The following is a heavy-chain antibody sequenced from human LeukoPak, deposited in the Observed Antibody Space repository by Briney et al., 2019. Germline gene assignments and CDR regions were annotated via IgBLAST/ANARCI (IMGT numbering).Heavy chain of an antibody. CDR1: GGSISSSSYY. CDR2: IYYSGST. CDR3: ARLSGYSYGYVDY. Sequence: SETLSLTCTVSGGSISSSSYYWGWIRQPPGKGLEWIGSIYYSGSTYYNPSLKSRVTISVDKSKKQFSLKLNSVTAADTAVYHCARLSGYSYGYVDYWGQGTLVTVSS. V-gene: IGHV4-39*01. J-gene: IGHJ4*02. D-gene: IGHD5-18*01.